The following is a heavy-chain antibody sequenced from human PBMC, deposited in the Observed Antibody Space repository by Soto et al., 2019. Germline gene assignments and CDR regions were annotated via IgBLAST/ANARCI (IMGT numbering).Heavy chain of an antibody. Sequence: SETLALTCTVXGGCISSSSYYWGWIRQPPGKGLEWIGSIYYSGSTYYNPSLKSRVTISVDTSKNQFSLKLSSVTAADTAVYYCARHRADYYYYGMDVWGQGTTVTVS. CDR1: GGCISSSSYY. CDR3: ARHRADYYYYGMDV. V-gene: IGHV4-39*01. J-gene: IGHJ6*02. CDR2: IYYSGST.